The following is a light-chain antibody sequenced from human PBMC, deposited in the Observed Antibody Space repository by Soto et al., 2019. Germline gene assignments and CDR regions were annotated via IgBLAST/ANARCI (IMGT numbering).Light chain of an antibody. CDR1: QSISSY. CDR3: QQSYRTLWT. Sequence: DIQMTQSPSSLSASVGDRVTITCRASQSISSYLNWYQQKPGKAPKLLIYAASSLQSGVPSRFSGSGSGTDFTLTISSLQPEEFATYYCQQSYRTLWTFGQGNKV. V-gene: IGKV1-39*01. CDR2: AAS. J-gene: IGKJ1*01.